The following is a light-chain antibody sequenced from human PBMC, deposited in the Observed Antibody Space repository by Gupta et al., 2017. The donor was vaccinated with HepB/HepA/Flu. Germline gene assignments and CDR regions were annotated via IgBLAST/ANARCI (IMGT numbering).Light chain of an antibody. CDR3: QSYDSSLSVV. V-gene: IGLV1-40*01. CDR1: SSNIGAGYD. Sequence: QSVLPQPPSVSGAPGQRVTLSCTGSSSNIGAGYDVHWYQQLPGTAPKLLIYGNSNRPSGVPDRFSGSKSGTSASLAITGLQAEDEADYYCQSYDSSLSVVFGGGTKLTVL. J-gene: IGLJ2*01. CDR2: GNS.